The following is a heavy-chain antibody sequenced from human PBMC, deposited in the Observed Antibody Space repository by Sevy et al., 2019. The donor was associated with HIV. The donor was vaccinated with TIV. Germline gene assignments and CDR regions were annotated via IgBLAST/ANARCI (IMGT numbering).Heavy chain of an antibody. CDR1: GFNIRVYW. J-gene: IGHJ4*02. CDR2: IDEDGSTK. D-gene: IGHD3-10*02. V-gene: IGHV3-7*01. Sequence: GGSLRLSCAASGFNIRVYWMLWVRQAPGKGLEWVANIDEDGSTKYYLESVKGRFTISRDNAENSVFLQMNSLRVEDTAVYYCVRALCKADSLWGQGTLVTVSS. CDR3: VRALCKADSL.